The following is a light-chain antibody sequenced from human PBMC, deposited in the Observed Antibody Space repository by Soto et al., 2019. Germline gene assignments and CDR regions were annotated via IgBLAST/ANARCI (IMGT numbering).Light chain of an antibody. CDR3: QQRYNWPPVT. J-gene: IGKJ5*01. CDR1: QSLGTN. CDR2: EAS. Sequence: EIVLTQSPATLSLSPGDSATLSCRASQSLGTNLAWYQHKPGQAPSLLIYEASNRATGIPARFSGSGSGTDFSLTINSLEPEDFAVYYCQQRYNWPPVTFGQGTRLEIK. V-gene: IGKV3-11*01.